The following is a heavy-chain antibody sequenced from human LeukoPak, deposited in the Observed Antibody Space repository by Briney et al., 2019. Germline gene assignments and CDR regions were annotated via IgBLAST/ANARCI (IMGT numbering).Heavy chain of an antibody. V-gene: IGHV3-23*01. CDR1: GFTFSSYA. J-gene: IGHJ4*02. CDR3: AKDDSSGYYSLLGFDY. D-gene: IGHD3-22*01. Sequence: GGSLRLSCAASGFTFSSYAMSWVRQAPGKGLEWVSAISGSGGSTYYADSVKGRFTISRDNSKNTLYLQMNSLRAEDTAVYYCAKDDSSGYYSLLGFDYWGQGTLVTVSS. CDR2: ISGSGGST.